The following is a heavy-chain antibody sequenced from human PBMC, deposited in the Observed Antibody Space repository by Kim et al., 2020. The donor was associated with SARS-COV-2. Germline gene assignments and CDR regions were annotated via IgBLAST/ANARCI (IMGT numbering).Heavy chain of an antibody. Sequence: SETLSLTCTVSGGSISSGDYYWSWIRQPPGKGLEWLGYIYYSGSTYYNPSLKSRGTISVDTSKNQFSLKLSSVTAADTAVYYCARGVLVVYAIDAFDIWGQGTMVTVSS. V-gene: IGHV4-30-4*01. CDR1: GGSISSGDYY. D-gene: IGHD2-8*02. CDR3: ARGVLVVYAIDAFDI. J-gene: IGHJ3*02. CDR2: IYYSGST.